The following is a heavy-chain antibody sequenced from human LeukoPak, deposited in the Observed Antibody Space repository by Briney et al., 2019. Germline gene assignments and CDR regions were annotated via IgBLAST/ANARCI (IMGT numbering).Heavy chain of an antibody. CDR2: IYPGDSDT. CDR3: ARQNSGLNQGIVY. J-gene: IGHJ4*02. CDR1: GYSFPSYW. D-gene: IGHD6-19*01. Sequence: GASLKISCKCSGYSFPSYWIGWLHQLPGKGLEWVGIIYPGDSDTRYSPSFQGQVTISTDKYFSTAYLQWSSLRASDTAMYYCARQNSGLNQGIVYWGQGTLVTVSS. V-gene: IGHV5-51*07.